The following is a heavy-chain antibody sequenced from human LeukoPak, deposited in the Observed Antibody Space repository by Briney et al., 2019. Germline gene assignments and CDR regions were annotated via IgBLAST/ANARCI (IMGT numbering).Heavy chain of an antibody. J-gene: IGHJ6*02. CDR3: ARVRLTDCSSTSCYNYYYYGMDV. Sequence: AVKVSCKSSGGTFSSYAISWERQAPGQGLEWMGRIIPILGIANYEQKFQGRVTITADKSTSTAYMELSSLRSEDTAVYYCARVRLTDCSSTSCYNYYYYGMDVWGQGTTVTVSS. D-gene: IGHD2-2*02. CDR2: IIPILGIA. V-gene: IGHV1-69*04. CDR1: GGTFSSYA.